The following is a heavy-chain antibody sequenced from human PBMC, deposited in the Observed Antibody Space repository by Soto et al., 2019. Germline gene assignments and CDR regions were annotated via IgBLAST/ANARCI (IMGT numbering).Heavy chain of an antibody. J-gene: IGHJ3*01. CDR2: IYYTGST. Sequence: SETLSLTCTVSGGSISSDYYYWSWIRQPPGEGLEWIGYIYYTGSTYYNPSLNSRVSISLDTSKNQFSLKLNSVTAADSAMYYCARRDILTGSYPYAFDVWGQGTMVTVSS. V-gene: IGHV4-30-4*01. D-gene: IGHD3-9*01. CDR1: GGSISSDYYY. CDR3: ARRDILTGSYPYAFDV.